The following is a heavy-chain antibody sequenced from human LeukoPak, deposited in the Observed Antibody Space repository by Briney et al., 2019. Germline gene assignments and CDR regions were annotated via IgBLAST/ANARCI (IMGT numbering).Heavy chain of an antibody. CDR3: ARGSVVDTIFDP. V-gene: IGHV4-39*07. D-gene: IGHD5-12*01. CDR1: GGSISSSSYY. Sequence: SETLSLTCTVSGGSISSSSYYWGWIRQPPGKGLEWIGSIYYSGSTYYNPSLKSRVTISVDTSKNQFSLKLSSVTAADTAVYYCARGSVVDTIFDPWGQGTLVTVSS. CDR2: IYYSGST. J-gene: IGHJ5*02.